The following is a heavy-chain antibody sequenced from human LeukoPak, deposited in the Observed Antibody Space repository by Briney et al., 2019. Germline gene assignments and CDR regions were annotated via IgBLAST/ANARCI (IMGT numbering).Heavy chain of an antibody. J-gene: IGHJ4*02. Sequence: PSETLSLTCAVYGGPFSGYYWSWIRQPPGKGLEWIGEINHSGSTNYNPSLKSRVTISVETSKNQFSLKLSSVTAADTAVYYCSLILTGYYKDYWGQGTLVTVSS. CDR3: SLILTGYYKDY. D-gene: IGHD3-9*01. CDR1: GGPFSGYY. CDR2: INHSGST. V-gene: IGHV4-34*01.